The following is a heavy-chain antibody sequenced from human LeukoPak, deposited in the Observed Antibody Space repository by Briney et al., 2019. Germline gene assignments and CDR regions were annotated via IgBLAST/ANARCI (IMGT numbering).Heavy chain of an antibody. V-gene: IGHV4-39*07. J-gene: IGHJ3*02. CDR2: IYHCGNT. Sequence: PSETLSLTCTVSGGSISSSSYYWGWIRQPPGKGLEWIGEIYHCGNTNYNPSLESRVTISVDKSNNQFSLRLSSVTAADTAVYFCTKYGLDTSSWYTVAGAFDIWGQGTMVTVSS. D-gene: IGHD6-13*01. CDR3: TKYGLDTSSWYTVAGAFDI. CDR1: GGSISSSSYY.